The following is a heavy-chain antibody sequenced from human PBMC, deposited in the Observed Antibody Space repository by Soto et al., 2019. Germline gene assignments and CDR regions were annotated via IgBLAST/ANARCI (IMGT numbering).Heavy chain of an antibody. V-gene: IGHV3-53*01. CDR2: IYSGGYT. J-gene: IGHJ4*02. Sequence: EVQLVESGGGLIQPGGSLRLSCAVSGFTVSNNYMSWVRQAPGKGLEGVSVIYSGGYTAYGDSVKGRFTISRDNSKNTLTLKIKRRRPSEPAVFFRGTPRGGGVYWGQGTLVTVSS. D-gene: IGHD3-10*01. CDR1: GFTVSNNY. CDR3: GTPRGGGVY.